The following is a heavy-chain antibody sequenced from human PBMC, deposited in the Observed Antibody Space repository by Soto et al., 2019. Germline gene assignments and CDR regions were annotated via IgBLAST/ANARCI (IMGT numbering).Heavy chain of an antibody. CDR3: ARGAGWFES. J-gene: IGHJ5*01. V-gene: IGHV3-30-3*01. CDR1: GFTFSTSA. Sequence: PGGSLRLSCAASGFTFSTSAMHWVRQAPGKGLEWVATISHDGINKYYADSMKGPFTISRDNSKNTLHLQMNDLRPEDTAVYYGARGAGWFESWGQGPTVPGSS. CDR2: ISHDGINK.